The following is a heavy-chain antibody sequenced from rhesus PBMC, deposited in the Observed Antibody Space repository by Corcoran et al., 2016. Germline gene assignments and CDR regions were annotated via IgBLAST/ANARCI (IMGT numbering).Heavy chain of an antibody. Sequence: QLQLQESGPGLVKPSETLSLTCAVSGGSISSNWWSWIRQPPGKGLEWIGRISGTMQSTNHNPSLKRRVAIAADTSKNQFSLKLTSVTAADTSVYYGARGSATFDLWGPGTPITISS. J-gene: IGHJ2*01. CDR1: GGSISSNW. CDR3: ARGSATFDL. D-gene: IGHD2-21*01. CDR2: ISGTMQST. V-gene: IGHV4-173*01.